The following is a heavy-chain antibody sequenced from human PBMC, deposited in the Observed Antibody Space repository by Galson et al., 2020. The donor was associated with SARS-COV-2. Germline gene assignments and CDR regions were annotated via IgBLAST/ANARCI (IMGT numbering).Heavy chain of an antibody. J-gene: IGHJ4*02. CDR1: GFTFSSYS. CDR2: IYSEGSST. CDR3: ARGDMGNEYFDY. Sequence: GGSLRLSCAASGFTFSSYSMHWVRQAPGKGLVWVSRIYSEGSSTSYADSVKGRFTISGDNAKNTLYLQMNSLRAEDTAVYYCARGDMGNEYFDYWGQGTLVTVSS. D-gene: IGHD7-27*01. V-gene: IGHV3-74*01.